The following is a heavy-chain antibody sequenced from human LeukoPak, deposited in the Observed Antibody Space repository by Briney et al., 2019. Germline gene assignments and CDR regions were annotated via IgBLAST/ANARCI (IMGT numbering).Heavy chain of an antibody. CDR3: ARASSSFDY. Sequence: PSETLSLTCTVSGGPLSSSSYYWGWIRQPPGKGLEWIGSIYYSGSTYYNPSLKSRVTISVDTSKNQFSLKLSSVTAADTAVYYCARASSSFDYWGQGTLVTVSS. CDR1: GGPLSSSSYY. J-gene: IGHJ4*02. V-gene: IGHV4-39*07. D-gene: IGHD6-13*01. CDR2: IYYSGST.